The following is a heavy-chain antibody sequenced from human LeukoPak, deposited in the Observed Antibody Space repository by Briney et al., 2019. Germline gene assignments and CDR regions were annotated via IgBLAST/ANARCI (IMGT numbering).Heavy chain of an antibody. J-gene: IGHJ1*01. Sequence: SETLSLTCAGYGGSFSGYYWSWIRQPPGKGLEWIGEINHSGSTNYNPSLKSRVTISVDTSKDQFSLKLSSVTAADTAVYYCARRPKYYDFWSGYYSGYFQHWGQGTLVTVSS. CDR2: INHSGST. CDR3: ARRPKYYDFWSGYYSGYFQH. V-gene: IGHV4-34*01. D-gene: IGHD3-3*01. CDR1: GGSFSGYY.